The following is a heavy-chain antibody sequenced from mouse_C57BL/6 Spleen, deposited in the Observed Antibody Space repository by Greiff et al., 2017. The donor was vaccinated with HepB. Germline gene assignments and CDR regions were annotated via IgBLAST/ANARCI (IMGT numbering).Heavy chain of an antibody. CDR3: ARSRHYYARDY. CDR1: GYTFTSYW. J-gene: IGHJ2*01. V-gene: IGHV1-59*01. CDR2: IDPSDSYT. D-gene: IGHD1-2*01. Sequence: QVQLQQPGAELVRPGTSVKLSCKASGYTFTSYWMHWVKQRPGQGLEWIGVIDPSDSYTNYNQKFKGKATLTVDTSSSTAYMQLSSLTSEDSAVYYCARSRHYYARDYWGQGTTLTVSS.